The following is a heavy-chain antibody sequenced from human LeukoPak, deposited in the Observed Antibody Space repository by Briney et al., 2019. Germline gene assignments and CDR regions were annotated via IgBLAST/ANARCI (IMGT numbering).Heavy chain of an antibody. Sequence: ETLSLTCTVSGGSISSSSYYWGWIRQPPGKGLEWVSSISSSSSYIYYADSVKGRFSISRDNAKKSLYLQMNILRAEDTAVYYCARNGIVGAGYYFDYWGQGTLVTVSS. D-gene: IGHD1-26*01. J-gene: IGHJ4*02. CDR1: GGSISSSS. CDR3: ARNGIVGAGYYFDY. CDR2: ISSSSSYI. V-gene: IGHV3-21*01.